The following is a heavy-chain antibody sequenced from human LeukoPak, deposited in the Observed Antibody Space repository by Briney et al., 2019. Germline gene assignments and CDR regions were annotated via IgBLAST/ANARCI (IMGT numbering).Heavy chain of an antibody. J-gene: IGHJ6*03. CDR2: ISGYNTNT. CDR3: ARGGQRYYYYMDV. CDR1: GYTFTNYG. V-gene: IGHV1-18*01. Sequence: GASVKVSCKASGYTFTNYGISWARQAPGQGLEWMGWISGYNTNTNYAQKLQGRVTMTTDTSTSTAYMELRSLKSDDTAVYYCARGGQRYYYYMDVWGKGTTVTVPS. D-gene: IGHD3-10*01.